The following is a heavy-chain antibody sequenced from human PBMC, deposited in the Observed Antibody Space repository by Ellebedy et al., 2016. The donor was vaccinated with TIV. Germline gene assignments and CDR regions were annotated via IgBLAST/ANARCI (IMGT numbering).Heavy chain of an antibody. CDR1: GYTFTSYG. D-gene: IGHD5-24*01. V-gene: IGHV1-18*01. Sequence: ASVKVSCKASGYTFTSYGISWVRQAPGQGLEWMGWISAYNGNTNYAQKFQGRVTMTRDMSLTTAYMEVSNLRSDDTAVYYCARAGRDGYKFLLGYFHGLDVWGQGTTVIASS. J-gene: IGHJ6*02. CDR3: ARAGRDGYKFLLGYFHGLDV. CDR2: ISAYNGNT.